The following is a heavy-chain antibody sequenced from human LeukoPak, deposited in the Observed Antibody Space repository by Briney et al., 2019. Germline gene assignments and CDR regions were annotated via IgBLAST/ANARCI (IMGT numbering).Heavy chain of an antibody. CDR1: GFTFSNAW. CDR2: IKSKTDGGTT. V-gene: IGHV3-15*01. D-gene: IGHD5-18*01. Sequence: GGSLRLSCAASGFTFSNAWMSWVRQAPGKGLEWVGRIKSKTDGGTTDYAAPVKGRFTISRDDSKNTLYLQMNSLKTEDTAVYYCTTDRTDTAVVTGHYFDYWGQGTLVTVSS. CDR3: TTDRTDTAVVTGHYFDY. J-gene: IGHJ4*02.